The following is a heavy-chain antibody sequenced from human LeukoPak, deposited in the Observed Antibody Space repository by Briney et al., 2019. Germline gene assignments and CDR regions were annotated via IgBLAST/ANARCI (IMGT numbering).Heavy chain of an antibody. CDR3: ARTSYYDSSGYYRTIGNWFDP. CDR2: IYYSGST. Sequence: SETLSLTCTVSGGSISSSSYYWGWIRQPPGKGLEWIGSIYYSGSTYYNPSLKSRVTISVDTSKNQFSLKLSSVTAADTAVYYCARTSYYDSSGYYRTIGNWFDPWGQGTLVTVSS. CDR1: GGSISSSSYY. V-gene: IGHV4-39*01. J-gene: IGHJ5*02. D-gene: IGHD3-22*01.